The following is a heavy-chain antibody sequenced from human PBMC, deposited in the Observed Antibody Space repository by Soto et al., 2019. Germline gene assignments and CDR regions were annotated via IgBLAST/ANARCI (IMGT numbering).Heavy chain of an antibody. V-gene: IGHV3-11*01. CDR2: ISSSGSTI. D-gene: IGHD2-21*01. CDR1: GFTFNYYY. Sequence: QVQLVESGGGLVEPGGSLRLSCAASGFTFNYYYMSWIRQAPGKGLEWVAYISSSGSTIYYADSVKGRFTISRDNAKNSVYLQMNSLRAEDTAIYYWAGPLLVFDYWGQGPLVTVSS. J-gene: IGHJ4*02. CDR3: AGPLLVFDY.